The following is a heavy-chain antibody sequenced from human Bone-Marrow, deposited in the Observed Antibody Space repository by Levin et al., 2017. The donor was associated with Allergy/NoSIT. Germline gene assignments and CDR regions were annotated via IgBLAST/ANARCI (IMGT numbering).Heavy chain of an antibody. Sequence: GGSLRLSCAASGFSFNNYVMNWVRQAPGKGPEWVSSISVSGGSIYYADSVRGRFTISRDNSKNMLYLEMNSLRAEDTAVYHCAKDQSQNYYNGMDVWGQGTTVTVSS. CDR3: AKDQSQNYYNGMDV. V-gene: IGHV3-23*01. CDR2: ISVSGGSI. CDR1: GFSFNNYV. J-gene: IGHJ6*02.